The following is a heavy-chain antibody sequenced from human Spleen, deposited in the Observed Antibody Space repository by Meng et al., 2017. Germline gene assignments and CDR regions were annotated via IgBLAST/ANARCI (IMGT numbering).Heavy chain of an antibody. Sequence: GESLKISCAASGFTVSSNEMSWVRQAPGKGLEWVSSISGDSTYYADSGKGRFTISRDNSKNTLHLQMNSLRAEDTAVYYCARVRPAGRFCDYWGQGTLVTVSS. CDR1: GFTVSSNE. J-gene: IGHJ4*02. V-gene: IGHV3-38-3*01. CDR2: ISGDST. CDR3: ARVRPAGRFCDY. D-gene: IGHD6-13*01.